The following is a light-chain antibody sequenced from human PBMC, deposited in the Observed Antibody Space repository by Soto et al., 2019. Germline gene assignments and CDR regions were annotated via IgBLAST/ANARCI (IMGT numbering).Light chain of an antibody. Sequence: DIVLTQSPGTLSLSPGERATLSCRASQSVSSNYLAWYQQKPGQAPRLLIHGASTRATGVPDRFSGSGSGTKFTLTIASLQPDDFATYYCQQYETFSGTFGPGTKVEI. CDR1: QSVSSNY. CDR2: GAS. CDR3: QQYETFSGT. V-gene: IGKV3-20*01. J-gene: IGKJ1*01.